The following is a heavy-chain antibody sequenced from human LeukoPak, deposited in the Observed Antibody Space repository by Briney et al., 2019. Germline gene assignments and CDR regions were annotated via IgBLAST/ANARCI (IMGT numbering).Heavy chain of an antibody. CDR1: GLTFSSYG. Sequence: GRSLRLSCAASGLTFSSYGMHWVRQAPGKGLEWMAFIAYDGNVQYYAESVKGRFTISRDNSKNTLSLQMNSLRTEDTAVYYCAKDKVAMNSALDYWGQGTLVTVSS. D-gene: IGHD5-12*01. J-gene: IGHJ4*02. V-gene: IGHV3-30*18. CDR2: IAYDGNVQ. CDR3: AKDKVAMNSALDY.